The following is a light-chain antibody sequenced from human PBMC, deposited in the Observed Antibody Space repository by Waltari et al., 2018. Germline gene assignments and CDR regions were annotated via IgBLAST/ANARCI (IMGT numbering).Light chain of an antibody. V-gene: IGKV1-39*01. Sequence: IQVTQSPSSLSASVGDRVTITCLASQSISSYLNWYQQKPGIAPKLLIYAASSLQSGVPSRFSGSGSGTEFTLTISSLQPEDFATYYGQQSYSTPLTFGGGTKVEIK. CDR3: QQSYSTPLT. CDR2: AAS. CDR1: QSISSY. J-gene: IGKJ4*01.